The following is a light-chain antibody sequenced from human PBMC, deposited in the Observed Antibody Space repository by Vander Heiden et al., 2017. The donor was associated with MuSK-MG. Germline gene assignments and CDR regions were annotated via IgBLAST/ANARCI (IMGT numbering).Light chain of an antibody. J-gene: IGLJ2*01. CDR1: SSNIGAGYD. CDR2: GNS. V-gene: IGLV1-40*01. Sequence: HSVLTQPPSASGAPGQRVTISCTGSSSNIGAGYDVPWYQQLPGTAPKLLIYGNSNRPSGVPDRFSGSKSGTSASLAITGLQAEDEADYYCQSYDSSQRVVFGGGTKLTVL. CDR3: QSYDSSQRVV.